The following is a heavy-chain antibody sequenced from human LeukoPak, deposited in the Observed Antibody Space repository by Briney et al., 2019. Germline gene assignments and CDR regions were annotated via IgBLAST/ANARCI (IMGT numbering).Heavy chain of an antibody. J-gene: IGHJ6*04. CDR2: ISAYNGNT. V-gene: IGHV1-18*04. Sequence: ASVKVSCKASGYTFTNYGISWVRQDPGQGLEWMGWISAYNGNTNYPQKLQGRVTMTTDTSTSTAYMELRSLRSDDTAVYYCARERVATGGMDVWGKGTTVTVSS. CDR1: GYTFTNYG. CDR3: ARERVATGGMDV. D-gene: IGHD5-12*01.